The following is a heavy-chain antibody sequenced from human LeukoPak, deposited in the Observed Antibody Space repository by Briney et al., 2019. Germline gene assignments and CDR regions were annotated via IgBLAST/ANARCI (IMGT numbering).Heavy chain of an antibody. CDR1: GFTFSNAW. J-gene: IGHJ4*02. CDR2: IKSKADGGTT. V-gene: IGHV3-15*07. Sequence: GRSLRLSCAASGFTFSNAWMNWVRQAPGMGLKWVGRIKSKADGGTTDYAAPVKGRFTISRDDSKNTLYLQMNSLKTEDTAVYYCSTASRGYVDYWGQGTLVTVSS. CDR3: STASRGYVDY. D-gene: IGHD3-22*01.